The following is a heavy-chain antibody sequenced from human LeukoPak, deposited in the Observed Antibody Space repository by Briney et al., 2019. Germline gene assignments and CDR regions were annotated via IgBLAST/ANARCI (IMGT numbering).Heavy chain of an antibody. CDR2: ISGSGGGA. J-gene: IGHJ4*02. Sequence: GGSLRLSCAISGFTFSSYAMTWVRQAPGKGLEWVSTISGSGGGAFYADSVKGRFTISRDNSKNMLYLQMNSLRAEDTAVYYCTRFRYTVYYFDYWGQGALVTVSS. D-gene: IGHD3-9*01. CDR1: GFTFSSYA. CDR3: TRFRYTVYYFDY. V-gene: IGHV3-23*01.